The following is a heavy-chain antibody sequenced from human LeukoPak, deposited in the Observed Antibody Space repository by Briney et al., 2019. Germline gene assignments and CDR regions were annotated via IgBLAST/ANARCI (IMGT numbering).Heavy chain of an antibody. D-gene: IGHD2-15*01. CDR2: ISDYNGNT. CDR3: ARRGVAYCSGGSCPSNWFDP. Sequence: ASVKVSCKASGYTFTSYGISWVRQAPGQGVEWMGGISDYNGNTKYTQKIQGRVTMTTDASTSTAYMELRSLRSDDTAVYYCARRGVAYCSGGSCPSNWFDPWGQGTLVIVSS. V-gene: IGHV1-18*01. J-gene: IGHJ5*02. CDR1: GYTFTSYG.